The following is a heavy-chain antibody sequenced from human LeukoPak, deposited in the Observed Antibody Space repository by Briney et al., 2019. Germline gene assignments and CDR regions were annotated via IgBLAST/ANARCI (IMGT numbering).Heavy chain of an antibody. Sequence: SETLSLTCNVSGGSISSYYWSWIRQPPGEGLEWIGYIYYSGSTNYNPSLKSRVTISINTSKNQFSLNLTSVTAADTAVYYCARGMYYYDGSGDYWGQGTLVTVSS. CDR2: IYYSGST. CDR1: GGSISSYY. V-gene: IGHV4-59*08. CDR3: ARGMYYYDGSGDY. D-gene: IGHD3-22*01. J-gene: IGHJ4*02.